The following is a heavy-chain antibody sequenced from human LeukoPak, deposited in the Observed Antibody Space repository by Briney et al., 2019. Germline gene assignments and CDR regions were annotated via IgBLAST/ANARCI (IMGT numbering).Heavy chain of an antibody. V-gene: IGHV3-23*01. CDR1: GFTFSNYA. CDR3: ASLHYDSSVFVDY. Sequence: GGSLRLSCVVSGFTFSNYAMSWVRQAPGKGLEWVSAISGSGGSTYYADSVKGRFTISRDNAANSLYLQMNSLRAEDTAVYYCASLHYDSSVFVDYWGQGTLVTVSS. J-gene: IGHJ4*02. D-gene: IGHD3-22*01. CDR2: ISGSGGST.